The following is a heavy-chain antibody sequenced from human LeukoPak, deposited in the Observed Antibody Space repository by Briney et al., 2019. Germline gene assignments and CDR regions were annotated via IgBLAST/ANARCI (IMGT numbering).Heavy chain of an antibody. CDR1: GFTFSSYA. J-gene: IGHJ4*02. Sequence: GGSLRLSCAASGFTFSSYAMHWVRQAPGKGLEWVAVISYDGSNKYYADSVKGRFTISRDNSKNTLYLQMNSLRAEDTAVYYCTAINRGWCPFDYWGQGTLVTVSS. CDR2: ISYDGSNK. CDR3: TAINRGWCPFDY. V-gene: IGHV3-30*04. D-gene: IGHD6-19*01.